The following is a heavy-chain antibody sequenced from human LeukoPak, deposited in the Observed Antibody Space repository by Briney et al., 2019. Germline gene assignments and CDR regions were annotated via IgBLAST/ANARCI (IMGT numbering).Heavy chain of an antibody. CDR1: GFTFSSYS. CDR3: ARDLRSLVSTYYFDY. J-gene: IGHJ4*02. CDR2: ISSSSSYI. D-gene: IGHD1-1*01. Sequence: GGSLRLSCAASGFTFSSYSMTWVRQAPGKGLEWVSSISSSSSYIYYADSVKGRFTISRDNAKNSLYLQMNSLRAEDTAVYYCARDLRSLVSTYYFDYWGQGTLVTVSS. V-gene: IGHV3-21*01.